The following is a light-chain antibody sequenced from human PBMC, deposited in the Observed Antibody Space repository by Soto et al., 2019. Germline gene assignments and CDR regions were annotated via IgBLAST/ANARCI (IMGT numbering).Light chain of an antibody. J-gene: IGKJ4*01. Sequence: LAQSPYSLSASVGDRVTITCRASQGIDSHLAWYQRKPGKGPKLLIYVASTLQSGVPSRFSGSGSGTDFTLTISNLQPDDFAAYYCQQVHSWPLPSGGGTKVDIK. V-gene: IGKV1-9*01. CDR2: VAS. CDR1: QGIDSH. CDR3: QQVHSWPLP.